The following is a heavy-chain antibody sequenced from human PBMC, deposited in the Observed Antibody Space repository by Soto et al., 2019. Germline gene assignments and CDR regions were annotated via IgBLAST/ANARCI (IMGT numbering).Heavy chain of an antibody. Sequence: SETLSLTCTVSGGSISNYYWTWIRQPPGKGLEWIGYIHYSGSTDSNPSLKSRVTMSVDTSKNQFSLKLSSVTAADTAVYYCARGKETGDYWGQGTLVTVSS. V-gene: IGHV4-59*01. J-gene: IGHJ4*02. CDR1: GGSISNYY. CDR2: IHYSGST. CDR3: ARGKETGDY.